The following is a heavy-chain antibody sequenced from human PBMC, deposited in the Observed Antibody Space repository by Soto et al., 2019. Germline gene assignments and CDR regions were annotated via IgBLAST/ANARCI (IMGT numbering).Heavy chain of an antibody. CDR3: ATSVNSAMAFDY. D-gene: IGHD5-18*01. Sequence: ASVKVSCKASGYTFTHYYIHWVRQAPGQGLEWMGIINPSGGITTYAQKFRAGFSMTRDTSTSTVYLELSSLRSEDSAVYYCATSVNSAMAFDYWGQGTLVTVS. J-gene: IGHJ4*02. CDR1: GYTFTHYY. CDR2: INPSGGIT. V-gene: IGHV1-46*01.